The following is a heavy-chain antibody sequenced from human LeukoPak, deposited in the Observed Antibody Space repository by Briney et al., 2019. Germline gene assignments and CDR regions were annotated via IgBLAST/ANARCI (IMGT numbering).Heavy chain of an antibody. CDR2: LYSGGGT. J-gene: IGHJ6*02. CDR1: GFTISSNY. CDR3: ARPSSSWYYYYGMDV. V-gene: IGHV3-66*04. Sequence: GGSLRLSCAASGFTISSNYMSWVRQAPGKELEWVSILYSGGGTYYADSVKGRFTISRDNSKNTLYLQMNSLRAEDTAVYYCARPSSSWYYYYGMDVWGQGTTVTVSS. D-gene: IGHD6-13*01.